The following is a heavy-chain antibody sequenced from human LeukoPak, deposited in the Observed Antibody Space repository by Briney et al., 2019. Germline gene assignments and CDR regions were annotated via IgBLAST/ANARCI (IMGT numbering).Heavy chain of an antibody. V-gene: IGHV4-39*01. J-gene: IGHJ4*02. Sequence: SETLSLTCTVSGGSISSSGYYWGWIRQPPGKGLDWIGSIYYSGSTYYNPSLKSRVTISVDTSKNQFSLKLSSVTAADTAVYYCARHMDYDSSGYYFDYWGQGTLVTVSS. D-gene: IGHD3-22*01. CDR2: IYYSGST. CDR1: GGSISSSGYY. CDR3: ARHMDYDSSGYYFDY.